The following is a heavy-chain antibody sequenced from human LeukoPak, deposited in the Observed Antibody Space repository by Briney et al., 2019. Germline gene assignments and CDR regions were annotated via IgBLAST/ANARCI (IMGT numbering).Heavy chain of an antibody. CDR3: ARVSSGWYGY. CDR1: GFTFSSYG. Sequence: PGGSLRLSRAASGFTFSSYGMHWVRQAPGKGLEYVSAISRNGGSTNYANSVKGRFTISRDNSKNTLYLQMGSLRTEDMAVYYCARVSSGWYGYWGQGTLVTASS. CDR2: ISRNGGST. J-gene: IGHJ1*01. V-gene: IGHV3-64*01. D-gene: IGHD6-19*01.